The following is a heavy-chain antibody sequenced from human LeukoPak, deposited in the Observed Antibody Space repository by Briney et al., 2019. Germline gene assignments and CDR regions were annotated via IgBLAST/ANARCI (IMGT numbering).Heavy chain of an antibody. CDR3: ARRSGSYLFDY. CDR2: ISYDGSNK. V-gene: IGHV3-30*04. J-gene: IGHJ4*02. D-gene: IGHD1-26*01. Sequence: GGSLRLSCAASGFTFSSYAMHWVRQAPGKGLEWVAVISYDGSNKYYADSVKGRFTISRDNSKNTLYLQMNSLRAEDTAAYYCARRSGSYLFDYWGQGTLVTVSS. CDR1: GFTFSSYA.